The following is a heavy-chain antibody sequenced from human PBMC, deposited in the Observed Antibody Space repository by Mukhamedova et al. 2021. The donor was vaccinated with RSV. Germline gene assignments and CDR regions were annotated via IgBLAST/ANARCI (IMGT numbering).Heavy chain of an antibody. Sequence: GQGLEWMGWINTNTGNPTYAQGFTGRFVFSLDTSVSTAYLQISSLKAEDTAVYYCARDMSITMVRGKDGMDVWGQGTTVTVSS. D-gene: IGHD3-10*01. CDR3: ARDMSITMVRGKDGMDV. CDR2: INTNTGNP. V-gene: IGHV7-4-1*02. J-gene: IGHJ6*02.